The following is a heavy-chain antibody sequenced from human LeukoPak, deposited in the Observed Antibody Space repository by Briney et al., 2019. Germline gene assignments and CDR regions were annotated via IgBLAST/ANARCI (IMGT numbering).Heavy chain of an antibody. CDR3: AKAGSSTTCRRFDY. J-gene: IGHJ4*02. CDR2: ISSSAGSA. Sequence: PGGSLRLSCAACGFIFISYAMSWLRQAPGRGLEWVSGISSSAGSAYYADAVKSRFTISRDNSKNTLYLQMNSLRAEDTAVYYCAKAGSSTTCRRFDYWGQGTLVTVSS. D-gene: IGHD2-2*01. V-gene: IGHV3-23*01. CDR1: GFIFISYA.